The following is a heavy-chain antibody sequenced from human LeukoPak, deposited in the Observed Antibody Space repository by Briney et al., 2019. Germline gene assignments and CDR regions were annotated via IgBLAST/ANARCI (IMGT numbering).Heavy chain of an antibody. V-gene: IGHV4-34*01. CDR2: INYSGGT. J-gene: IGHJ4*02. CDR1: GGSFSSYY. CDR3: ARLIYYDSSGYLDY. D-gene: IGHD3-22*01. Sequence: SETLSLTCAVYGGSFSSYYWSWIRQPPGKGLEWIGKINYSGGTNYNPSLKSRVTIPVDMSKNQFSLKLSSVTAADTAVYYCARLIYYDSSGYLDYWGQGSLVTVSS.